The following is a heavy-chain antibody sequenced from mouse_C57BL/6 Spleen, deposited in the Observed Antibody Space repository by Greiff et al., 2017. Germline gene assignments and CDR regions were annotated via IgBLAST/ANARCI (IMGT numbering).Heavy chain of an antibody. CDR2: INPYNGGT. Sequence: EVQLQQSGPVLAKPGASVQMSCKASGYTFTDYYMNWVKQSHGKSLEWIGVINPYNGGTSYNQKFKGKATLTVDKSSSTAYMELNSLTSEDSAVYYCARRKTADWDLDYWGQGTTLTVSS. J-gene: IGHJ2*01. CDR1: GYTFTDYY. V-gene: IGHV1-19*01. D-gene: IGHD3-2*01. CDR3: ARRKTADWDLDY.